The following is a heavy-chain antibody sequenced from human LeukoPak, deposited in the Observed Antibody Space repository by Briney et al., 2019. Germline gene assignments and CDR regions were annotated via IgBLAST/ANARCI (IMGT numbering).Heavy chain of an antibody. CDR1: DYTLTELS. J-gene: IGHJ4*02. Sequence: ASVTVSCKVSDYTLTELSMHWVRQAPGKGLEWMGGFDPEDGETIYAQKFQGRVTMTRDMSTSTVYMELSSLRSEDTAVYYCAWGSYHSGDYWGQGTLVTVSS. D-gene: IGHD3-16*02. CDR2: FDPEDGET. V-gene: IGHV1-24*01. CDR3: AWGSYHSGDY.